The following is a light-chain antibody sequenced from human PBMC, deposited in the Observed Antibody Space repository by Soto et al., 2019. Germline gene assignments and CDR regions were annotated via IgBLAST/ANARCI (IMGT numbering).Light chain of an antibody. J-gene: IGLJ2*01. CDR3: AVWDDTLKAVV. CDR1: SSNVGSNT. V-gene: IGLV1-44*01. CDR2: HNN. Sequence: QSLVTQPPSASGTPGQRVTISCSGSSSNVGSNTVDWYQLLPGTAPKLLIYHNNQRPSGVPDRLSGSKSGTSASLAISGLQSEDEADYYCAVWDDTLKAVVFGGGTKLTVL.